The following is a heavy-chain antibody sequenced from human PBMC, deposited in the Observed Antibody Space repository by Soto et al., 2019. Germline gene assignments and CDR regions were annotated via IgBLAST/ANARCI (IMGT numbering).Heavy chain of an antibody. CDR1: EFSCVNYG. D-gene: IGHD6-19*01. Sequence: PGRFLRHSCAASEFSCVNYGMNWVRQAPGKGLEWVSGLSGSGTSTYYADSVKGRFTISRDNSRDTLFLQMNSLTADDTAVYYCAKATTNGGWFNPFDSWGQGALVTVSS. CDR3: AKATTNGGWFNPFDS. CDR2: LSGSGTST. J-gene: IGHJ4*02. V-gene: IGHV3-23*01.